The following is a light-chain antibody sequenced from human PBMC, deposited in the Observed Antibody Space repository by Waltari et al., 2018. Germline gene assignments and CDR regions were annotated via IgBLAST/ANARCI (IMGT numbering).Light chain of an antibody. CDR2: GAS. CDR3: QQYFPLST. Sequence: DIQVTQSPSTLSASVGDRVSITCRASQSISSSLAWFQQKPGKGPKLLIFGASTLESWVPSRFSGSGSGTEFTLTISSLQPDDFATYYCQQYFPLSTFGQGTKVEIK. J-gene: IGKJ1*01. CDR1: QSISSS. V-gene: IGKV1-5*03.